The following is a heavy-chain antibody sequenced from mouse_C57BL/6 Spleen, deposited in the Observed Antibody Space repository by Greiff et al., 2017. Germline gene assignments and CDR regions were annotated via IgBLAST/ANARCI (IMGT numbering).Heavy chain of an antibody. J-gene: IGHJ2*01. CDR1: GFNIKTTY. D-gene: IGHD2-5*01. V-gene: IGHV14-3*01. Sequence: VHVKQSVAELVRPGASVKLSCTASGFNIKTTYMHWVKQRPEQGLEWIGRIVPANGNTKSAPKFQGKATITADTSSNTAYLQLSSLTSEDTAIDYCASPYYSKRYFDDWGQGTTLTVSS. CDR3: ASPYYSKRYFDD. CDR2: IVPANGNT.